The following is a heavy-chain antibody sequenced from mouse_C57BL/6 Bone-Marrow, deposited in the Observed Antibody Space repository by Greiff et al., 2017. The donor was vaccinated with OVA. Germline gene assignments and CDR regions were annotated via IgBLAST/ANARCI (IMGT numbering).Heavy chain of an antibody. D-gene: IGHD1-1*01. CDR3: TRRGSSYGYFDV. CDR2: IYPGNGDT. V-gene: IGHV1-5*01. J-gene: IGHJ1*03. Sequence: VQLQQSGTVLVRPGASVKLSCKTSGYTFTSYWMHWVKQRPGQGLEWIGDIYPGNGDTSYNQKFKGKAKMTADTSASTAYMELSSLTNEDSAVYYCTRRGSSYGYFDVWGTGTTVTVSS. CDR1: GYTFTSYW.